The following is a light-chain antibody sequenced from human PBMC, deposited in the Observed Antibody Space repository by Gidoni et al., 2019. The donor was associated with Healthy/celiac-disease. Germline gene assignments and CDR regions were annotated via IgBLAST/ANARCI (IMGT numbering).Light chain of an antibody. J-gene: IGLJ2*01. V-gene: IGLV3-1*01. CDR3: QAWDSTHVV. CDR1: KLGDKY. CDR2: QDS. Sequence: SYELTQPPSVSVSPGQTASIPCSGDKLGDKYACWYQQKPGQSPVLVIYQDSKRPSGIPERFSGSNSGNTATLTISGTQAMDEADYYCQAWDSTHVVFGGGTKLTVL.